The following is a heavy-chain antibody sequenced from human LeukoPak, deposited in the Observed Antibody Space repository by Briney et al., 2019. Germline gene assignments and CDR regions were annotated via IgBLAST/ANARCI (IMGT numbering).Heavy chain of an antibody. CDR2: ISYDGSNK. Sequence: PGGSLRLSCAAPGFTFSTYGMHWVRQAPGKGLEWVVVISYDGSNKYYADSVKGRFTISRDNSKNTLYLQMNSLRAEDTAVYYCAKGQGSGWYEAFDIWGQGTMVTVSS. J-gene: IGHJ3*02. CDR1: GFTFSTYG. D-gene: IGHD6-19*01. V-gene: IGHV3-30*18. CDR3: AKGQGSGWYEAFDI.